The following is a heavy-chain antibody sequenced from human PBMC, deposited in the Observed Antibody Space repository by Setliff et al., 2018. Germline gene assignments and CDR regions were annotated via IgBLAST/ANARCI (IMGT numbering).Heavy chain of an antibody. D-gene: IGHD7-27*01. V-gene: IGHV4-38-2*01. CDR2: IYYRGST. Sequence: SETLSLTCAVSGYSISSGYNWGWIRQPPGKGLEWIASIYYRGSTSYNSSLKSRVSISVDTSKNQFSLNLNPVTAADTAVYYCATLTGDRGVDYWGQGRLVTVSS. J-gene: IGHJ4*02. CDR1: GYSISSGYN. CDR3: ATLTGDRGVDY.